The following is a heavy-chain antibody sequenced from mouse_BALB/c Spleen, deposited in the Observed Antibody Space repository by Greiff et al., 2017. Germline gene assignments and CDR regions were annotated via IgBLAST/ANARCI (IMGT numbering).Heavy chain of an antibody. V-gene: IGHV14-3*02. CDR3: ARATTVVAHFDY. J-gene: IGHJ2*01. CDR1: GFNIKDTY. Sequence: VQLKQSGAELVKPGASVKLSCTASGFNIKDTYMHWVKQRPEQGLEWIGRIDPANGNTKYDPKFQGKATITADTSSNTAYLQLSSLTSEDTAVYYCARATTVVAHFDYWGQGTTLTVSS. CDR2: IDPANGNT. D-gene: IGHD1-1*01.